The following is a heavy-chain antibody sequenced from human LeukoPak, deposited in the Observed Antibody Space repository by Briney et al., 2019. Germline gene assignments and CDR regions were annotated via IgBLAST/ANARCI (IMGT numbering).Heavy chain of an antibody. J-gene: IGHJ6*02. D-gene: IGHD2-21*02. CDR2: ISSSSSYI. Sequence: GGSLRLSCAASGFTFSSYSMNWVRQAPGKGLEWVSSISSSSSYIYYADSVKGRFTISRDNAKNSLYLQMNSLRAEDTAVYYCARAPDYCGGDCNPGGYYYYYYGMDVWGQGTTVTVSS. CDR1: GFTFSSYS. V-gene: IGHV3-21*01. CDR3: ARAPDYCGGDCNPGGYYYYYYGMDV.